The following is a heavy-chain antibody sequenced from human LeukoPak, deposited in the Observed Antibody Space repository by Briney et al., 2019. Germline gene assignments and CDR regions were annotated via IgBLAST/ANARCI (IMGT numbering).Heavy chain of an antibody. Sequence: SETLSLTCTVSGGSISSYYWSWIRQPPGRGLEWIGYIYYSGSTNYNPSLKSRVTISVDTSKNQFSLKLSSVTAADTAVYYCARATLGYYDSWFDPWAREPWSPSPQ. D-gene: IGHD3-22*01. V-gene: IGHV4-59*08. CDR2: IYYSGST. CDR3: ARATLGYYDSWFDP. J-gene: IGHJ5*02. CDR1: GGSISSYY.